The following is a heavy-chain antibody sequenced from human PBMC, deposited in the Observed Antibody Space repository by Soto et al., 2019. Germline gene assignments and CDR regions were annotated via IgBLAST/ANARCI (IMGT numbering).Heavy chain of an antibody. CDR3: ARDQPYYDILTGQNWFDP. D-gene: IGHD3-9*01. CDR2: IIPIFGTA. J-gene: IGHJ5*02. CDR1: GYTFTGYY. V-gene: IGHV1-69*13. Sequence: SVKVSCKASGYTFTGYYMHWVRQAPGQGLEWMGGIIPIFGTANYAQKFQGRVTITADESTSTAYMELSSLRSEDTAVYYCARDQPYYDILTGQNWFDPWGQGTLVTVS.